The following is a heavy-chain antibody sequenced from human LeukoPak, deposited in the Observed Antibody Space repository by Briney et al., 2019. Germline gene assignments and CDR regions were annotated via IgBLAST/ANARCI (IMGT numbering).Heavy chain of an antibody. J-gene: IGHJ6*02. CDR2: ISSSGNTI. D-gene: IGHD2-21*01. CDR3: ARIPLPVFYYGMDV. Sequence: GGSLRLSCAASGFTFSSYAMNWVRQAPGKGLEWVSYISSSGNTIYYADSVKGRFTISRGSAKNSLYLQMNSLRAEDTAVYYCARIPLPVFYYGMDVWGQGTTVTVSS. V-gene: IGHV3-48*01. CDR1: GFTFSSYA.